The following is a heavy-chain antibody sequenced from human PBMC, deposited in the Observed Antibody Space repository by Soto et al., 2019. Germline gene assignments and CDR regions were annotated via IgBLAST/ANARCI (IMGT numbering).Heavy chain of an antibody. CDR1: GYSFTSYW. CDR3: ARPGYCSGGSCNGDYYYYGMDV. D-gene: IGHD2-15*01. CDR2: IYPGDSDT. V-gene: IGHV5-51*01. Sequence: PGESLKISCKGSGYSFTSYWIGWVRQMPGKGLEWMGIIYPGDSDTRYSPSFQGQVTISADKSISTAYLQWSSLKAPDTAMYYCARPGYCSGGSCNGDYYYYGMDVWGQGTTVTASS. J-gene: IGHJ6*02.